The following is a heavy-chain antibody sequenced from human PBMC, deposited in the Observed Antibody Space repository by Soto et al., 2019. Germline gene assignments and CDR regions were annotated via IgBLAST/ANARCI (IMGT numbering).Heavy chain of an antibody. CDR2: IDPSDSYT. Sequence: GESLKISCKGSGYSFTSYWISWVRQMPGKGLEWMGRIDPSDSYTNYSPSFQGHFTISADNSISTAYLQWSSLKASDTAMYYCAMSSYDFWSGYYTPGMDVWCQGTTVTVSS. D-gene: IGHD3-3*01. J-gene: IGHJ6*02. CDR1: GYSFTSYW. CDR3: AMSSYDFWSGYYTPGMDV. V-gene: IGHV5-10-1*01.